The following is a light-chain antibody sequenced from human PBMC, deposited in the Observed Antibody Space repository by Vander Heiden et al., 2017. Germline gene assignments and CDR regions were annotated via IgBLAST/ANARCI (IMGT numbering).Light chain of an antibody. J-gene: IGLJ2*01. CDR1: SSNIGSNT. CDR3: AAWDDSRNGVV. Sequence: PGPRVTIPCSGSSSNIGSNTVNWYQQLPGTAPKLLIYSNNQRPSGVPDRFSGSKSGTSASLAISGLQSEDEADYYCAAWDDSRNGVVFGGGTKLTVL. CDR2: SNN. V-gene: IGLV1-44*01.